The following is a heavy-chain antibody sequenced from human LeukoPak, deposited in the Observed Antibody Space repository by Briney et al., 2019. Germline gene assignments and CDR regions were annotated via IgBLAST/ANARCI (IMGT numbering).Heavy chain of an antibody. CDR2: LYYSGST. CDR1: GGSISISTYY. CDR3: ARQRGYCSSTSCYDPPINWFDP. V-gene: IGHV4-39*01. Sequence: SETLSLTCTVSGGSISISTYYWGWIRQPPGKGLEWIGNLYYSGSTYYNPSLKSRVTISVDTSKHHFSLKLSSVTAADTAVYYCARQRGYCSSTSCYDPPINWFDPWGQGTLVTVSS. D-gene: IGHD2-2*01. J-gene: IGHJ5*02.